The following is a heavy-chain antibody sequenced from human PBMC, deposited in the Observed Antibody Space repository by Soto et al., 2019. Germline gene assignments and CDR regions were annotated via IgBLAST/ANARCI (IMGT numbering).Heavy chain of an antibody. CDR3: ARVGSSIEVRPFDY. Sequence: SETLSLTCTVSGGSISSYYWSWIRQPPGKGLEWIGYIYYSGSTYYNPSLKSRVTISLDTSKNQFSLKLSSVTAADTAVYYCARVGSSIEVRPFDYWGQGTLVTVSS. CDR2: IYYSGST. J-gene: IGHJ4*02. V-gene: IGHV4-59*08. CDR1: GGSISSYY. D-gene: IGHD6-6*01.